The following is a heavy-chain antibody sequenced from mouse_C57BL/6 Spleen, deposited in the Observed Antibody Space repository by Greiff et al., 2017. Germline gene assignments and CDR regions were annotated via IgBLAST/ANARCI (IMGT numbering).Heavy chain of an antibody. CDR2: IDPSDSYT. V-gene: IGHV1-69*01. CDR3: ARSLGYFDG. Sequence: QVQLQQPGAELVMPGASVKLSCKASGYTFTSYWMHWVKQRPGQGLEWIGEIDPSDSYTNYNQKFKGKSTLTVDKSSSTAYMQLSSLTSEDSAVYYCARSLGYFDGWGTGTTVTVSS. J-gene: IGHJ1*03. CDR1: GYTFTSYW.